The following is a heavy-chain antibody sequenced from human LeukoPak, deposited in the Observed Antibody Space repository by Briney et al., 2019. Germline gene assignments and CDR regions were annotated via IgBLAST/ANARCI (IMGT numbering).Heavy chain of an antibody. D-gene: IGHD2-2*01. J-gene: IGHJ4*02. Sequence: GGSLRLSCAASGFTFSSYGMHWVRQAPGKGLEWVAVISYDGSNKYYADSVKGRFTISRDNSKNTLYLQMNSLRAEDTAVYYCAKRFCSATRCFHFDYWGQGTLVTVSS. CDR1: GFTFSSYG. V-gene: IGHV3-30*18. CDR3: AKRFCSATRCFHFDY. CDR2: ISYDGSNK.